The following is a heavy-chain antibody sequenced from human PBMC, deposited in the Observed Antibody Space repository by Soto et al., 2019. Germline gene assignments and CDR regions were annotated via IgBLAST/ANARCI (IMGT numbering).Heavy chain of an antibody. Sequence: QAQLVQSGPEVKKPGASVSISCKASGYKFTSYGFIWVRQAPGHGLEWVGWISPYNGRTEYAQKFRGRVTLTRDTXXXXXXXXLXXXXXXXXXXYYCARXXXGGNCCDAFDIWGQGTMVTVSS. CDR2: ISPYNGRT. D-gene: IGHD2-15*01. V-gene: IGHV1-18*01. CDR1: GYKFTSYG. CDR3: ARXXXGGNCCDAFDI. J-gene: IGHJ3*02.